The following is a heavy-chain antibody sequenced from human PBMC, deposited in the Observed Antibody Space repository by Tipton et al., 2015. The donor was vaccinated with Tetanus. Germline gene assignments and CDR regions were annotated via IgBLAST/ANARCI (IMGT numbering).Heavy chain of an antibody. CDR1: GFTFRSYD. V-gene: IGHV3-21*01. Sequence: SLRLSCAVSGFTFRSYDMSWVRQAPGKGLEWVSSISTSGGDTYYTDSLKGRFIISRDNAKNSLFLQMNSLRAEDTAIYYCVSGSSLDYWGQGTLVTVS. J-gene: IGHJ4*02. D-gene: IGHD6-19*01. CDR3: VSGSSLDY. CDR2: ISTSGGDT.